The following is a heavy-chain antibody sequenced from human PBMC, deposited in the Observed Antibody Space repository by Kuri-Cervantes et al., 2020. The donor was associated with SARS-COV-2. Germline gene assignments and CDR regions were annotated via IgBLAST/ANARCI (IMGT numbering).Heavy chain of an antibody. D-gene: IGHD3-22*01. V-gene: IGHV2-70*17. CDR3: ARSGEQYYYDSSGYFKGDAFDI. J-gene: IGHJ3*02. CDR1: GFSLSTSGMC. CDR2: IDWDDDK. Sequence: SGLTLVKPTQTLTLTCTFSGFSLSTSGMCVSWIRQPPGKALEWLARIDWDDDKFYSTSLKTRLTISKDTSKNQVVLTMTNMDPVDTATYYCARSGEQYYYDSSGYFKGDAFDIWGQGTMVTVSS.